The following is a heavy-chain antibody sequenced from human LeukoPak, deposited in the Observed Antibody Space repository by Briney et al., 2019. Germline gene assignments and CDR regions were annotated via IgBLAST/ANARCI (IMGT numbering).Heavy chain of an antibody. D-gene: IGHD6-13*01. V-gene: IGHV3-73*01. Sequence: GGSLRLSCAASGFIFSSHYMDWVRQASGKGLEWVGRIRSKANSYATAYAASVKGRFTISRDDSKNTAYLQMNSLKTEDTAVYYCTRLAAAGPLFDYWGQGTLVTVSS. CDR2: IRSKANSYAT. CDR1: GFIFSSHY. CDR3: TRLAAAGPLFDY. J-gene: IGHJ4*02.